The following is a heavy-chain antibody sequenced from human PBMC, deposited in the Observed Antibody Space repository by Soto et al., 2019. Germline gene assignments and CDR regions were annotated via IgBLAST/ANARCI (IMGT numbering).Heavy chain of an antibody. V-gene: IGHV3-23*01. D-gene: IGHD3-22*01. CDR3: AKGIVVVITYFDY. CDR2: ISGSGGST. CDR1: GFTFSSYA. Sequence: EVQLLESGGGLVQPGGSLRLSCAASGFTFSSYAMSWVRQAPGKGLEWVSAISGSGGSTYYADSVKGRFTISRDNSRNTLYLQMNSLRAEDTAVYYCAKGIVVVITYFDYWGQGTLVTVSS. J-gene: IGHJ4*02.